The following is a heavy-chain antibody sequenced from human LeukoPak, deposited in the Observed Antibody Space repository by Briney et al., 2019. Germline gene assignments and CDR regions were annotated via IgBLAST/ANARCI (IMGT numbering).Heavy chain of an antibody. D-gene: IGHD2-2*01. V-gene: IGHV1-69*04. CDR2: ITPILGIA. CDR3: ANYARYYFDY. J-gene: IGHJ4*02. Sequence: ASVKVSCKASGGTFSSYAISWVRQAPGQGLEWMGRITPILGIANYAQKFQGRVTITADKSTSTAYMELSSLRSEDTAVYYCANYARYYFDYWGQGTLVTVSS. CDR1: GGTFSSYA.